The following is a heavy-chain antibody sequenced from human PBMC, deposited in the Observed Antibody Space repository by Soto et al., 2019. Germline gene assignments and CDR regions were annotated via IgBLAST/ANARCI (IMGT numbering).Heavy chain of an antibody. V-gene: IGHV1-8*01. Sequence: VSVEVSRERCVYSLTRSDINWVGQAADQLLEWMGWMNPNSGNTGYAQKFQGRVTMTRNTSISTAYMELSSLRSEDTAVYYCARRSLDCSSTSCYRREDYWGQGTLVTVS. J-gene: IGHJ4*02. CDR3: ARRSLDCSSTSCYRREDY. CDR2: MNPNSGNT. CDR1: VYSLTRSD. D-gene: IGHD2-2*02.